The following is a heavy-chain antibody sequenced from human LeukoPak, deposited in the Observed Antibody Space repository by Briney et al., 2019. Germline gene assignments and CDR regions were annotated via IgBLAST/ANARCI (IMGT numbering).Heavy chain of an antibody. V-gene: IGHV3-43*01. D-gene: IGHD1-26*01. J-gene: IGHJ6*03. CDR2: ISWDGGST. Sequence: GGSLRLSCAASRFTFDDYTMHWVRQAPGKGLEWVSLISWDGGSTYYADSVKGRFTISRDNSKNSLYLQMNSLRTEDTALYYCAKTRRSGSFFYYYYYMDVWGKGTTVTVSS. CDR3: AKTRRSGSFFYYYYYMDV. CDR1: RFTFDDYT.